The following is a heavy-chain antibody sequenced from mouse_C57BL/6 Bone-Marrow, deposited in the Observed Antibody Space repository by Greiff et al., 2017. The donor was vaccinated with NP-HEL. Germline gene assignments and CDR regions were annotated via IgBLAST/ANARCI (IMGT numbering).Heavy chain of an antibody. V-gene: IGHV5-4*01. D-gene: IGHD2-3*01. CDR3: AREWLLPYYFDY. J-gene: IGHJ2*01. CDR2: ISDGGSYT. CDR1: GFTFSSYA. Sequence: EVQVVESGGGLVKPGGSLKLSCASSGFTFSSYAMSWVRQTPEKRLEWVATISDGGSYTYYPDNVKGRFTISRDNAKNNLYLQMSQLKSEETAMYDCAREWLLPYYFDYWGQGTTLTVSS.